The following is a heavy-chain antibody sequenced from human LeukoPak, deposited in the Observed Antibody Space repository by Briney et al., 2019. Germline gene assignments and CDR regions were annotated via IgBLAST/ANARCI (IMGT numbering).Heavy chain of an antibody. CDR1: GFTFSSYA. CDR3: AKDHRYCSSTSCLLGRDDAFDI. D-gene: IGHD2-2*01. Sequence: GGSLRLSCAASGFTFSSYAMSWVRQAPGKGLEGVSAISGSGGSTYYADTVKGRFTISRDNSKNTLYLQMNSLRAEDTAVYYCAKDHRYCSSTSCLLGRDDAFDIWGQGTMVTVSS. J-gene: IGHJ3*02. V-gene: IGHV3-23*01. CDR2: ISGSGGST.